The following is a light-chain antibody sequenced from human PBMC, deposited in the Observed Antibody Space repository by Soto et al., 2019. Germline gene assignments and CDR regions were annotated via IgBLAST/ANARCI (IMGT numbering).Light chain of an antibody. Sequence: EIVMTQSPAILSVSPGERVTISCTASQSVNINLAWYQQIPGQAPRLLIYAASTMATGIPARFSGRRSGAGLTCTFRCLRSEDLSFYYWQHYSRWPLFGVGSGNKEQIK. CDR3: QHYSRWPLFG. V-gene: IGKV3-15*01. J-gene: IGKJ3*01. CDR1: QSVNIN. CDR2: AAS.